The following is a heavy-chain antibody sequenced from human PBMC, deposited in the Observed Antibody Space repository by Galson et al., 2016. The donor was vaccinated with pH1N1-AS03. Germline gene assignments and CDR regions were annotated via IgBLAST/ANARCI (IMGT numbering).Heavy chain of an antibody. CDR1: GGTFSGFF. D-gene: IGHD3-16*01. CDR3: ARLLGKAFPRLGRNFGMDV. CDR2: VDHSGII. J-gene: IGHJ6*02. Sequence: ETLSLPCDVLGGTFSGFFWNWVRQSSGKGLEWIGEVDHSGIITYNPSLRSRLNISLDTSSRQFSLKLTSVTAADTAVYFRARLLGKAFPRLGRNFGMDVWGQGTTVTVSS. V-gene: IGHV4-34*01.